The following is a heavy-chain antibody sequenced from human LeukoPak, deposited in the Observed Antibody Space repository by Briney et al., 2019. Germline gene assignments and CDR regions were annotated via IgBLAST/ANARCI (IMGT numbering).Heavy chain of an antibody. Sequence: SETLSLTCTVSGGSISADYWTWVRQPAGKGLEWIGLIYTSGSTKYNPSLKSRVTISLDTSRNQFSLRLTSVTAADTAVYYCASDFGYWGQGTVVTVSS. CDR3: ASDFGY. CDR1: GGSISADY. J-gene: IGHJ4*02. CDR2: IYTSGST. V-gene: IGHV4-4*07. D-gene: IGHD3-10*01.